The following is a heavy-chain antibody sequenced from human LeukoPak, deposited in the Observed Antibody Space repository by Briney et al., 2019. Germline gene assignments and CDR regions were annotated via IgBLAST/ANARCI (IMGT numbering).Heavy chain of an antibody. Sequence: GGSLRLSCAASGFTLSNAWMSWVRQAPGKGLEGVGRIKSKTDGGTTDYAAPVKGRFTISRDDSKNTLYLQMNSLKTEDTAVYYCTTTESTIFGVVTFWGQGTLVTVSS. D-gene: IGHD3-3*01. CDR3: TTTESTIFGVVTF. J-gene: IGHJ4*02. CDR2: IKSKTDGGTT. CDR1: GFTLSNAW. V-gene: IGHV3-15*01.